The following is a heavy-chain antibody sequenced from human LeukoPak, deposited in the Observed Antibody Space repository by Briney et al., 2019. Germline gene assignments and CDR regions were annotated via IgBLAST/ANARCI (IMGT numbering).Heavy chain of an antibody. CDR3: ARSGILGLYYFDY. V-gene: IGHV4-30-2*01. CDR1: GGSISSGGYS. Sequence: SQTLSLTCAVSGGSISSGGYSWSWIRQPPGKGLEWIGYIYHSGSTYYNPSLKSRVTISVDTSKNQFSLKLSSVTAADTAVYYCARSGILGLYYFDYWGQGTLVTVSS. J-gene: IGHJ4*02. D-gene: IGHD3-16*01. CDR2: IYHSGST.